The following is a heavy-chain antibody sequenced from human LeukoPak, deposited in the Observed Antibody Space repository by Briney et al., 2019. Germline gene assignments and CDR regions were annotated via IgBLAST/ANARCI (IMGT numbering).Heavy chain of an antibody. D-gene: IGHD1-1*01. CDR3: ATASQLGSYNWFDP. CDR1: GASLTDYY. V-gene: IGHV4-34*01. Sequence: SETLSLTCAVYGASLTDYYWSWIRQPPGKGLEWIGEIDHIGVAKYNPSLKGRVTISRDTSKNQFSLDLTSVTAADTAFYYCATASQLGSYNWFDPWGQGTLVTVSS. J-gene: IGHJ5*02. CDR2: IDHIGVA.